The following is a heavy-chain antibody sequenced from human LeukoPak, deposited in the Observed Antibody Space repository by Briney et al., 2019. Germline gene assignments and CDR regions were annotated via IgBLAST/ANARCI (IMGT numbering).Heavy chain of an antibody. Sequence: GGSLRLSCAASGFTFNTYAMSWVRQGPGKGLEWVSAISGSGVSTYYADSVKGRFTISRDNSKNTLYLQIHSLRAEDTALYYCAKGKGSPSSSIDWWGQGTLVTVSS. CDR1: GFTFNTYA. CDR2: ISGSGVST. CDR3: AKGKGSPSSSIDW. J-gene: IGHJ4*02. V-gene: IGHV3-23*01. D-gene: IGHD2-15*01.